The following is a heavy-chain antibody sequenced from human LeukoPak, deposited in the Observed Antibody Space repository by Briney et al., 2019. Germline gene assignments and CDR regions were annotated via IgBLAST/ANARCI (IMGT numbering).Heavy chain of an antibody. CDR1: GFTFSSYG. D-gene: IGHD6-19*01. V-gene: IGHV3-30*18. J-gene: IGHJ4*02. Sequence: PGRSLRLSCAASGFTFSSYGMHWVRQAPGKGLEWVAVTSYDGSNKYYADSVKGRFTISRDNSKNTLYLQMNSLRAEDTAVYYCAKCIGDSSGWNYWGQGTLVTVSS. CDR2: TSYDGSNK. CDR3: AKCIGDSSGWNY.